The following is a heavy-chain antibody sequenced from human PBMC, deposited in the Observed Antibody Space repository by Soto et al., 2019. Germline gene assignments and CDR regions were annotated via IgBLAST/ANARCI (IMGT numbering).Heavy chain of an antibody. CDR3: ARDPGGDYDDY. D-gene: IGHD3-16*01. V-gene: IGHV1-46*01. J-gene: IGHJ4*02. CDR2: INPSGGST. Sequence: ASVKVSCKTSGYTFTSYYMHWVRQAPGQGLEWMGIINPSGGSTSYAQKFQGRVTMTRDTSTSTVYMELSSLRSEDTAVYYCARDPGGDYDDYWGQGTLVTVSS. CDR1: GYTFTSYY.